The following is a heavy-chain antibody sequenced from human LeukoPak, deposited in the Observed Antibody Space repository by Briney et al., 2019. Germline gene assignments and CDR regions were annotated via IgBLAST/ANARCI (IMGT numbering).Heavy chain of an antibody. Sequence: SETLSLTCTVSGGSISSYYWSWIRQPPGKGLEWIGNIYYSGSTNYNPSLKSRVTISVDTSKNQFSLKLSSVTAADTAVYYCAILRGYSYGSPYIFDYWGQGTLVTVSS. CDR1: GGSISSYY. D-gene: IGHD5-18*01. V-gene: IGHV4-59*12. CDR2: IYYSGST. J-gene: IGHJ4*02. CDR3: AILRGYSYGSPYIFDY.